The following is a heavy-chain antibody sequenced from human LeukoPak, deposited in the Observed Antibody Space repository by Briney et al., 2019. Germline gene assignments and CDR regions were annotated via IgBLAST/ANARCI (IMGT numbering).Heavy chain of an antibody. V-gene: IGHV1-69*06. D-gene: IGHD5-24*01. Sequence: ASVKVSCKTPEGTFNNYAITWVRQAPGQGLEWMGVFIPIFGTANYAQKFQGRVTITADKSTSTAFLELSSLRSEDTAVYYCARAGWLQYYYFDYWGQGTLVTVSS. CDR2: FIPIFGTA. J-gene: IGHJ4*02. CDR1: EGTFNNYA. CDR3: ARAGWLQYYYFDY.